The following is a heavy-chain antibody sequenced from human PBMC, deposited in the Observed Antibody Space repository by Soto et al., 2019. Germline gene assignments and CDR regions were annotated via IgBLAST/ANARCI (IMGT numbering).Heavy chain of an antibody. J-gene: IGHJ4*02. D-gene: IGHD2-2*01. CDR3: TTDPEGDIVVVPAATPFDY. Sequence: EVQLVESGGGLVKPGGSLRLSCAASGFTFSNAWMNWVRQAPGKGLEWVGRIKSKTDGGTTDYAAPVKGRFTISRDDSKNTLYLQMNSLKTEDTAVYYCTTDPEGDIVVVPAATPFDYWGQGTLVTVSS. V-gene: IGHV3-15*07. CDR1: GFTFSNAW. CDR2: IKSKTDGGTT.